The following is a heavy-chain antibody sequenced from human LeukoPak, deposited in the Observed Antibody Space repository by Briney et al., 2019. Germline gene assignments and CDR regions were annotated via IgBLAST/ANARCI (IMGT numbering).Heavy chain of an antibody. Sequence: GGSLRLSCAASGFTFSSYAMSWVRQAPGKGLEWVSAISGSGGSTYYADSVKGRFTISRDNSKNTLYLQMNSLRAEDTAVYYCAKAKSPTTSLFYYCYGMDVWGQGTTVTVSS. CDR3: AKAKSPTTSLFYYCYGMDV. V-gene: IGHV3-23*01. J-gene: IGHJ6*02. CDR2: ISGSGGST. D-gene: IGHD5-12*01. CDR1: GFTFSSYA.